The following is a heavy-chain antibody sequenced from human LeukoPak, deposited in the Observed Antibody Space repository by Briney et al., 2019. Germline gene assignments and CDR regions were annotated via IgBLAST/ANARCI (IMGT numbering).Heavy chain of an antibody. CDR3: ARLTVVPAAIGA. D-gene: IGHD2-2*02. V-gene: IGHV4-30-4*08. CDR2: IYYSGST. Sequence: PSETLSLTCTVSGGSISSGDYYWSWIRQPPWKGLEWIGYIYYSGSTYYNPSLKSRVTISVDTSKNQFSLELSSVTAADTDVYYCARLTVVPAAIGAWGQGTLVTVSS. J-gene: IGHJ1*01. CDR1: GGSISSGDYY.